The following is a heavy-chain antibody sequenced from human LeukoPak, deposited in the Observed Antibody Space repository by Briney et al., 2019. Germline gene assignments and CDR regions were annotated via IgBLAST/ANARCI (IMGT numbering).Heavy chain of an antibody. V-gene: IGHV3-74*01. D-gene: IGHD2-15*01. J-gene: IGHJ4*02. CDR3: ARVDCSGGSCYFDY. Sequence: LGGSLRLSCAASGFTFSRYWMHWVRQTPGKGLVWVSRINSDGSSTRYADSVKGRFTISRDNAKNTLDLRMSSLRAEDTAVYYCARVDCSGGSCYFDYWGQGTLVTVSS. CDR2: INSDGSST. CDR1: GFTFSRYW.